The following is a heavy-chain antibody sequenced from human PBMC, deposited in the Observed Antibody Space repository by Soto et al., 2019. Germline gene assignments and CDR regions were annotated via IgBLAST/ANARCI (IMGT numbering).Heavy chain of an antibody. J-gene: IGHJ4*02. V-gene: IGHV3-33*01. D-gene: IGHD6-13*01. CDR1: GFTFSSYG. Sequence: QVQLVESGGGVVQPGRSLRLSCAASGFTFSSYGMHWVRQAPGKGLEWVAVIWYDGSNKYYADSVKGRFTISRDNSKNTLDLQMNSLRAEDTAVYYCARDLRIAAAGTVGYWGQGTLVTVSS. CDR2: IWYDGSNK. CDR3: ARDLRIAAAGTVGY.